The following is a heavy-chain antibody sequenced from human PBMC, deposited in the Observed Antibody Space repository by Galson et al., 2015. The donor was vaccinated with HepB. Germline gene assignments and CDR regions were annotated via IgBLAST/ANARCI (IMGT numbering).Heavy chain of an antibody. J-gene: IGHJ4*02. CDR1: GGAIDNYY. CDR3: ARGSREAYNDPSGYYSVLFDY. D-gene: IGHD3-22*01. V-gene: IGHV4-59*01. Sequence: LSLTCIVSGGAIDNYYWTWIRQAPGKGLEWIGSVHYSGGTKYNPSLRSRVIISGDASSKRVSLKLTSVTAADTALYYCARGSREAYNDPSGYYSVLFDYWGLGTLVTVSS. CDR2: VHYSGGT.